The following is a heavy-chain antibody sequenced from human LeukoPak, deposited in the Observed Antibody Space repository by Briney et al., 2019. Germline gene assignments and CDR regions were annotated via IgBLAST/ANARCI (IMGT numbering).Heavy chain of an antibody. CDR3: ASGGYGTFDS. V-gene: IGHV5-51*01. J-gene: IGHJ4*02. CDR2: IYPGDSDT. CDR1: GYTFINYW. Sequence: GASLKISCQVSGYTFINYWIGWVRQMPGKGLEWMGIIYPGDSDTRYSPSFHGQVIISADKSISTAYLQWNGLKASDTAMYYCASGGYGTFDSWGQGTLVTVSS. D-gene: IGHD5-12*01.